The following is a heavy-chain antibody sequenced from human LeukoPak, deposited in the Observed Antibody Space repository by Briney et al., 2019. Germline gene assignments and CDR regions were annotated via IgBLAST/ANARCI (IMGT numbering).Heavy chain of an antibody. CDR1: GGSISSDDYY. Sequence: SETLSLTCTVSGGSISSDDYYWSWIRQPPGKGLEWIGYISYSGNTYYNPSLKSRVTISVDTSKNQFSLKLSSVTVADTAVYYCARDRKYGSESLRRLDYWGQGTLVTVSS. CDR2: ISYSGNT. CDR3: ARDRKYGSESLRRLDY. V-gene: IGHV4-30-4*01. D-gene: IGHD3-10*01. J-gene: IGHJ4*02.